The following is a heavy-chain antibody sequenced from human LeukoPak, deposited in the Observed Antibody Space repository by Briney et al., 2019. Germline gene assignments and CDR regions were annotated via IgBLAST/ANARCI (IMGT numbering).Heavy chain of an antibody. CDR3: ARARDIVVVPAASWIAAAGGGVDAFDI. J-gene: IGHJ3*02. V-gene: IGHV3-7*01. Sequence: GGSLRLSCAASGFTFSSYWMSWVRQAPGKGLEWVANIKQDGSEKYYVDSVKGRFTISRDNAKNSLYLQMNSLRAEDTAVYYCARARDIVVVPAASWIAAAGGGVDAFDIWGQGTMVTVSS. CDR1: GFTFSSYW. D-gene: IGHD2-2*01. CDR2: IKQDGSEK.